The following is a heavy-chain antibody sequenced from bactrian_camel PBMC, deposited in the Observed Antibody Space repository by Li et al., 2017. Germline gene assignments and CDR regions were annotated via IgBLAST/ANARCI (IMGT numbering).Heavy chain of an antibody. D-gene: IGHD5*01. Sequence: HVQLVESGGGLVQPGGSLRLSCAASGFTFNMNPMTWVRQAPGEGLELVATINTGGVATYYVDSVKGRFTIFRDNRKNTLYLQMNSLKTEDMAIYYCANSWGGDWFHRGMGGDFGFWGQGTQVTVS. CDR1: GFTFNMNP. CDR3: ANSWGGDWFHRGMGGDFGF. J-gene: IGHJ6*01. CDR2: INTGGVAT. V-gene: IGHV3S1*01.